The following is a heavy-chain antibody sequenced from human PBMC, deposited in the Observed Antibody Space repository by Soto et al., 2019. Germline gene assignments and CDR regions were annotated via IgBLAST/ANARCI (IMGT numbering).Heavy chain of an antibody. CDR2: AYYSGSA. V-gene: IGHV4-59*01. CDR3: AGAEVTFYQYYGMDV. J-gene: IGHJ6*02. Sequence: PSETLSLTCTVSGGSISTYYWSWIRQSPGKGLEWIGHAYYSGSANYNPSLKSRVTISVDTSKNQFSLKLSSVTAADTAVYFCAGAEVTFYQYYGMDVWGQGTTVTVSS. CDR1: GGSISTYY. D-gene: IGHD4-4*01.